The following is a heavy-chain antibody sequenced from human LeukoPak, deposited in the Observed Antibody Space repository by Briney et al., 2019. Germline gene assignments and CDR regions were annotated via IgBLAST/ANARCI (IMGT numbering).Heavy chain of an antibody. CDR2: ISSNGGSP. D-gene: IGHD1-20*01. V-gene: IGHV3-64D*09. Sequence: GGSLRLSCSASGFTLSNYAMHWVRQAPGKGLEYASGISSNGGSPYNADSVKARFTISRDNSKNTLYLQMSSLRAEDMAMYYCVKGITFNYHYGMDVWGQGTTVTVSS. CDR3: VKGITFNYHYGMDV. CDR1: GFTLSNYA. J-gene: IGHJ6*02.